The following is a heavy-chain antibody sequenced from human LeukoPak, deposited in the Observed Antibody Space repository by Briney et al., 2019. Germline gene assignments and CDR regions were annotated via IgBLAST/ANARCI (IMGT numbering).Heavy chain of an antibody. D-gene: IGHD2-2*01. CDR3: ASPKNCSSTSCYLYYYYGMDV. J-gene: IGHJ6*02. V-gene: IGHV1-69*04. Sequence: GASVKVSCKASGYTFSNYDINWVRQAPGQGLEWMGRIIPILGIANYAQKFQGRVTITADKSTSTAYMELSSLRSEDTAVYYCASPKNCSSTSCYLYYYYGMDVWGQGTTVTVSS. CDR1: GYTFSNYD. CDR2: IIPILGIA.